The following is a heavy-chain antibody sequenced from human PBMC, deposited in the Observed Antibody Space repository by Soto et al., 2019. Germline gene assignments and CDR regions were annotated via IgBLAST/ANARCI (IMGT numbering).Heavy chain of an antibody. D-gene: IGHD3-10*01. V-gene: IGHV1-46*01. CDR1: GYTFTRDQ. CDR2: IDPSGGKT. CDR3: GRVLRSLLSITALDT. J-gene: IGHJ5*02. Sequence: ASVKVSCKASGYTFTRDQIHWVRQAPGQGLVWMGMIDPSGGKTNYAHKFQGRVTMTRDTSTSTVYMALSSLRSEDTAIYFCGRVLRSLLSITALDTWGQGTLVTVSS.